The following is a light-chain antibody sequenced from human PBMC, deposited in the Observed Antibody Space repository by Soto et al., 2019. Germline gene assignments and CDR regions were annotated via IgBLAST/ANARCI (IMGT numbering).Light chain of an antibody. CDR2: DVS. J-gene: IGLJ1*01. CDR1: SSDIGGYNY. CDR3: SSYRASSTTPYV. Sequence: QSVLTQPASLSGSPGQSITISCTGTSSDIGGYNYVSWYQQHPGKAPKLIIHDVSNRPSGVSDRFFGSKSGNTASLTISGLQAEDEADYYCSSYRASSTTPYVFGTGTKLTVL. V-gene: IGLV2-14*03.